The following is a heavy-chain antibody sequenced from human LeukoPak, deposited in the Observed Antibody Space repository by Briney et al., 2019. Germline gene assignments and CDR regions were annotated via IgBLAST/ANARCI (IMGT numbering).Heavy chain of an antibody. Sequence: GASVKVSCKASGSTFTSYYMHWVRQAPGQGLEWMGIINPSGGSTSYAQKFQGRVTMTRDTSTSTVYMELSSLRSEDTAVYYCARDLPSGAAAGTPYYFDYWGQGTLVTVSS. CDR3: ARDLPSGAAAGTPYYFDY. CDR1: GSTFTSYY. V-gene: IGHV1-46*01. CDR2: INPSGGST. D-gene: IGHD6-13*01. J-gene: IGHJ4*02.